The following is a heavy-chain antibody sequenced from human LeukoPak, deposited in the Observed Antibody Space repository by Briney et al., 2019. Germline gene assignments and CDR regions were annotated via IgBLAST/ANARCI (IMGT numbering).Heavy chain of an antibody. Sequence: SETLSLTCTVSGGSIRSSYYYWGWIRQPPGKGLEWTGSIYDSGSTYYNPSLKSRVTISVDTSKNQFSLKLSSVTAADTAVYYCARVGRGWLDRIDAFDIWGQGTMVTVSS. V-gene: IGHV4-39*07. D-gene: IGHD3-22*01. J-gene: IGHJ3*02. CDR3: ARVGRGWLDRIDAFDI. CDR2: IYDSGST. CDR1: GGSIRSSYYY.